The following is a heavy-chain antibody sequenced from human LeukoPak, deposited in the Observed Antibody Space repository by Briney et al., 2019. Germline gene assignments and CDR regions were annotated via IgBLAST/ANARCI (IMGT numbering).Heavy chain of an antibody. V-gene: IGHV4-34*01. D-gene: IGHD2-2*01. CDR2: INHSGST. CDR3: ASAIVVVPAALGY. Sequence: SETLSLTCAVYGGSFSGYYWSWIRQPPGKGLEWIGEINHSGSTNYNPSLKSRVTISVDTSKNLFSLKLSSVTAADTAVYYCASAIVVVPAALGYWGQGTLVTVSS. CDR1: GGSFSGYY. J-gene: IGHJ4*02.